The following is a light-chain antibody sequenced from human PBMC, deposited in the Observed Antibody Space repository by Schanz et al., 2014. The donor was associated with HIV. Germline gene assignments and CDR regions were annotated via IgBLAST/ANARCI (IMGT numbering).Light chain of an antibody. Sequence: QSALTQPASVSGSPGQSITIPCTGTSSDVGGYNYVAWYQQHPGKAPKLIIYEVTKRPSGVPARFSGSKSDNTASLTVSGLQADDEADYYCGSYGGSDNMVFGGGTKLTVL. CDR1: SSDVGGYNY. J-gene: IGLJ3*02. CDR2: EVT. V-gene: IGLV2-8*01. CDR3: GSYGGSDNMV.